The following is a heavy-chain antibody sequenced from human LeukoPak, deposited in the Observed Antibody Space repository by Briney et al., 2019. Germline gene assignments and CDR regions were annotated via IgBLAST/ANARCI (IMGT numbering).Heavy chain of an antibody. V-gene: IGHV4-59*01. CDR2: IYYSGST. CDR3: ARAIGAFDI. D-gene: IGHD2-21*01. Sequence: SETLSLTCIVSGGSISGYYWSWIRQSPGKALEWIGYIYYSGSTNYNPSLKSRVTISVDTSKNQFSLKLSSVTAADTAVYYCARAIGAFDIWGQGTMVTVSS. CDR1: GGSISGYY. J-gene: IGHJ3*02.